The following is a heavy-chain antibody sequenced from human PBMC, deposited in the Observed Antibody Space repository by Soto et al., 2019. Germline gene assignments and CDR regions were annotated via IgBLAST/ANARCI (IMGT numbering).Heavy chain of an antibody. J-gene: IGHJ4*02. V-gene: IGHV3-30-3*01. CDR2: ISYDGSNK. CDR3: ARDHYYDSSGYYLEYYFDY. D-gene: IGHD3-22*01. CDR1: GFTFSSYA. Sequence: GVSLRLSCAASGFTFSSYAMHWVRQAPGKGLEWVAVISYDGSNKYYADSVKGRFTISRDNSKNTLYLQMNSLRAEDTAVYYCARDHYYDSSGYYLEYYFDYWGQGTLVPVSS.